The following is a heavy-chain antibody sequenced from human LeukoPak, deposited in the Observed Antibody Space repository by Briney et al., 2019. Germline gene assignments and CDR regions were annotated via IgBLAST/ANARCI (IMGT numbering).Heavy chain of an antibody. J-gene: IGHJ4*02. Sequence: GGSLRLSCEASGFTFSAYSMNWVRQAPGKGLEWVSAISGSGGSTYYADSVKGRFTISRDNSKNTLYLQMNSLRAEDTAVYYCAKVKTHYDYGDHNPGHYWGQGTLVTVSS. D-gene: IGHD4-17*01. CDR2: ISGSGGST. V-gene: IGHV3-23*01. CDR3: AKVKTHYDYGDHNPGHY. CDR1: GFTFSAYS.